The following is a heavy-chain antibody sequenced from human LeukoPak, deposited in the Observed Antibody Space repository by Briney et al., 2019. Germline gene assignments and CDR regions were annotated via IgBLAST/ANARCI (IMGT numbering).Heavy chain of an antibody. Sequence: ASVTVSCTASGYTFTGYYMHWVRQAPGQGLEWMGWINPDTGGTSYAQRFQGRVTMTRDTSISTAYMELSRLTSDDTAVYYCARGGEVCSSTSCYRGHEYWGQGTLVTVSS. CDR3: ARGGEVCSSTSCYRGHEY. V-gene: IGHV1-2*02. J-gene: IGHJ4*02. CDR1: GYTFTGYY. CDR2: INPDTGGT. D-gene: IGHD2-2*01.